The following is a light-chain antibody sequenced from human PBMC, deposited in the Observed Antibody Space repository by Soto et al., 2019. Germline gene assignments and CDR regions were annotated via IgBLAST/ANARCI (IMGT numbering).Light chain of an antibody. J-gene: IGKJ5*01. V-gene: IGKV3-20*01. CDR1: QTISSSY. CDR2: GAS. Sequence: ENVFTQSPGTLSFSPGERAALSCRASQTISSSYLAWYQQKPGQAPRLLIYGASSRATGIPDRFSGSGSGTEFTLTISSLQSEDFEIYYCQQYNNWPITFGQGTRLEIK. CDR3: QQYNNWPIT.